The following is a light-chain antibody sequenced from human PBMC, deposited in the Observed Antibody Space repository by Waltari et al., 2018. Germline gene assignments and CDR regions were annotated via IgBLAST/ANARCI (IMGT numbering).Light chain of an antibody. J-gene: IGLJ2*01. CDR3: QVWDSNSEESVV. CDR2: DDS. Sequence: SYVLPQPPSVSVAPGPTAKFTCQGNNIGAKLVHRYQQKPGQAPVVVAHDDSHRPPGIPERISGSKSENTATLTISRVEAGDEADYYCQVWDSNSEESVVFGGGTKLTVL. V-gene: IGLV3-21*02. CDR1: NIGAKL.